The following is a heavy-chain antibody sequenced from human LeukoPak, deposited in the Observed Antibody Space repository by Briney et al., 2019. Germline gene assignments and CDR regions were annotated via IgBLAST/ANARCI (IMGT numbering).Heavy chain of an antibody. D-gene: IGHD3-22*01. CDR1: GFTFSSYG. CDR3: ARDAYDSSGYYYAPAFDI. V-gene: IGHV3-30*02. CDR2: IRYDGSNK. J-gene: IGHJ3*02. Sequence: GGSLRLSCAASGFTFSSYGMHWVRQAPGKGLEWVAFIRYDGSNKYYADSVKGRFTISRDNAKNSLYLQMNSLRAEDTAVYYCARDAYDSSGYYYAPAFDIWGQGTMVIVSS.